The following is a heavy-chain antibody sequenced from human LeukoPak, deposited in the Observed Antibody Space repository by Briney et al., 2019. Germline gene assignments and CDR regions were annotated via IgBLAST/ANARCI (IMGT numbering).Heavy chain of an antibody. D-gene: IGHD6-19*01. J-gene: IGHJ4*02. CDR3: ARASGGWHLDY. Sequence: SETLSLTCTVSGGSINSFYWNWIRQPPGKGLEWIGYVYSSGSTVSNPSLARRVTISVDTSKNQLSLTLSSVTAADTAVYYCARASGGWHLDYWGQGALDTVSS. CDR1: GGSINSFY. CDR2: VYSSGST. V-gene: IGHV4-59*12.